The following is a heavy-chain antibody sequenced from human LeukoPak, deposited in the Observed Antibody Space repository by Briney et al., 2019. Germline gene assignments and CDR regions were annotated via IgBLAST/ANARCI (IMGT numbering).Heavy chain of an antibody. CDR1: GFDFSGYS. D-gene: IGHD6-19*01. CDR3: AKDTPLTAYGSGWSTNAFDY. CDR2: MTSASSYM. J-gene: IGHJ4*02. Sequence: GGSLRLSCAASGFDFSGYSMNWVRQAPGKGLEWVSSMTSASSYMDYADSVKGRFTISRDNSKNTVFLQMNSLRAEDTAVYYCAKDTPLTAYGSGWSTNAFDYWGQGTLVTVSS. V-gene: IGHV3-21*04.